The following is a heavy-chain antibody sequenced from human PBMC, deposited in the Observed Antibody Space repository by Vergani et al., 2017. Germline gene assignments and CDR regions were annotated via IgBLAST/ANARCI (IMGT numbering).Heavy chain of an antibody. J-gene: IGHJ5*02. D-gene: IGHD2-2*01. Sequence: QVQLVESGGGVVQPGRSLRLSCAASGFTFSSYGMHWVRQAPGKGLEWVAVIWDDGSNKYYADSVKGHFTISRDNSKKTQYLQMNSLRAEDTAVYYCAREGPAAIGWFDPWGQGTLVTVSS. V-gene: IGHV3-33*01. CDR2: IWDDGSNK. CDR1: GFTFSSYG. CDR3: AREGPAAIGWFDP.